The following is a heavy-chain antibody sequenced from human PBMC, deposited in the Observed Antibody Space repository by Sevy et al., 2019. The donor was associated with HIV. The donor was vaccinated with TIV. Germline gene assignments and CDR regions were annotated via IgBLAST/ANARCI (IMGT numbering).Heavy chain of an antibody. D-gene: IGHD6-6*01. CDR1: GDSISSYY. J-gene: IGHJ4*02. CDR2: IHYSGST. CDR3: AKASGQSTSSRYFDF. Sequence: SETLSLTCTVSGDSISSYYWSWMRQPPGKGLEWIGYIHYSGSTNYNPPLKSRVTISVDTSKSQFSLNLNSVTAADTAVYFCAKASGQSTSSRYFDFWGQGTLVTVSS. V-gene: IGHV4-59*01.